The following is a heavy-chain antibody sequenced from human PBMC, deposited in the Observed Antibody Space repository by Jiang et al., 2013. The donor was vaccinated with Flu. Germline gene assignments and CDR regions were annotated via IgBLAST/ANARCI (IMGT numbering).Heavy chain of an antibody. D-gene: IGHD3-3*01. CDR1: QFSFNKFA. J-gene: IGHJ2*01. V-gene: IGHV3-23*04. Sequence: VQLVESGGNLVQPGGSLRLSCTASQFSFNKFAMSWVRQAPGKGLEWVSAISDGGDRTYYSDSVRGRSTISRDNSKNTLYLQMNTLRAEDTALYYCARGASRIMIFGVIRPTWYFDLWAVAPWSLSPQ. CDR2: ISDGGDRT. CDR3: ARGASRIMIFGVIRPTWYFDL.